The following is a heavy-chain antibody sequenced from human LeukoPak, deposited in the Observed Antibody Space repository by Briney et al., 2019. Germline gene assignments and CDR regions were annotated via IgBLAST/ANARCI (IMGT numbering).Heavy chain of an antibody. CDR1: GYTFTSYG. CDR2: ISAYNSNT. D-gene: IGHD3-9*01. V-gene: IGHV1-18*01. J-gene: IGHJ3*02. CDR3: ARLLDILAGQDAFDI. Sequence: ASVKVSCKASGYTFTSYGIYWVRQAPGQGLEWMGWISAYNSNTNYAQKLQCRVTMTTDTSTRTAYMELRSLRSDDTAVYYCARLLDILAGQDAFDIWGQGTMVTVSS.